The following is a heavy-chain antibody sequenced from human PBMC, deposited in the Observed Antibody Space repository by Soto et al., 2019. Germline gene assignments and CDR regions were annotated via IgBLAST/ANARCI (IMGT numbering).Heavy chain of an antibody. CDR1: GGSISSSSYY. Sequence: TSETLSLTCTVSGGSISSSSYYWGWIRQPPGKGLEWIGSMYYSGSTYYNPSLKSRVTISVDTSKNQFSLNLSSVTAADTAVYYCARREIQGPIAYWGQGTLVTVSS. CDR3: ARREIQGPIAY. V-gene: IGHV4-39*01. J-gene: IGHJ4*02. CDR2: MYYSGST. D-gene: IGHD1-26*01.